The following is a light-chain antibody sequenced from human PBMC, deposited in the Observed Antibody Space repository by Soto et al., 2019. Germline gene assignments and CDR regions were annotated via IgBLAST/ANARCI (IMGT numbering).Light chain of an antibody. V-gene: IGKV3-20*01. CDR2: GAA. CDR1: QSFSSPY. Sequence: EIVLTQSPGTLSLSPGERATLSCRASQSFSSPYLAWYQQKPGQAPRLLIYGAATRATGVPDRFSGSGFGTDFTLSISSLEPEDFAVYYCQQYEDSPFTFGPGTKVEIK. J-gene: IGKJ3*01. CDR3: QQYEDSPFT.